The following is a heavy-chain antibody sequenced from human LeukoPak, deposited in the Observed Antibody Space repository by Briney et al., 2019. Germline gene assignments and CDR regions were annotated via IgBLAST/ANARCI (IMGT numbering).Heavy chain of an antibody. J-gene: IGHJ4*02. V-gene: IGHV3-23*01. CDR2: MRGNGVIT. D-gene: IGHD6-6*01. CDR3: AKLYSSSSFDY. Sequence: GGSLRLSCAASGFSFRDYDMSWVRQAPGKGLEWVSRMRGNGVITFYADSVRGRFTISRDNSRNMLYLQMDSLRAEDTAVYYCAKLYSSSSFDYWGQGTLVTVSS. CDR1: GFSFRDYD.